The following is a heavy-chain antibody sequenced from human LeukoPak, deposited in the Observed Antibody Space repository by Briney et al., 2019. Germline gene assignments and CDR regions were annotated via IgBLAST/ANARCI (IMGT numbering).Heavy chain of an antibody. J-gene: IGHJ4*02. V-gene: IGHV4-59*01. CDR2: IYYSGST. D-gene: IGHD1-26*01. CDR1: GGSISSYY. Sequence: RTSETLSLTCTVSGGSISSYYWSWIRQPPGKGLEWIGYIYYSGSTNYNPSLKSQVTISVDTSKNQFSLKLSSVTAADTAVYYCAKGDTTWELPHDYWGQGTLVTVSS. CDR3: AKGDTTWELPHDY.